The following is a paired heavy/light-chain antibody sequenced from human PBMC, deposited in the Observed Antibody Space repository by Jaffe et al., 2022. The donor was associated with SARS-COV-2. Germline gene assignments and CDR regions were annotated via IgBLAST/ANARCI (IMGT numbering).Heavy chain of an antibody. Sequence: QVQLVQSGAEVKKPGASVKVSCEASGYTFSSHDINWVRQATGQGLEWMGWMNPKSGNTVYGKKFKGRVTMTRDTSTNTAYMELSSLTSEDTAVYYCARPQRGQQGLVGFDIWGQGTMVTVFS. V-gene: IGHV1-8*02. D-gene: IGHD1-1*01. CDR1: GYTFSSHD. CDR3: ARPQRGQQGLVGFDI. J-gene: IGHJ3*02. CDR2: MNPKSGNT.
Light chain of an antibody. V-gene: IGLV1-40*01. CDR3: QSYDYSLDGSRI. Sequence: QSVLTQPPSVSGAPGQRVTISCTGSSSNLGAGYDVHWYQQLPGTAPKLLIYTNNKRPSGVPDRFSGSKSGTSASLAITGLQPEDEADYYCQSYDYSLDGSRIFGTGTTVTVL. CDR2: TNN. CDR1: SSNLGAGYD. J-gene: IGLJ1*01.